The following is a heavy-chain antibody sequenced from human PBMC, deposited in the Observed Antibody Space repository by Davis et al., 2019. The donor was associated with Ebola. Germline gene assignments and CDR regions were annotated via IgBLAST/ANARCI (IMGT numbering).Heavy chain of an antibody. V-gene: IGHV3-9*01. D-gene: IGHD4-17*01. CDR1: GYTFDDYA. CDR2: ISWNSGSI. Sequence: SLKISCAASGYTFDDYAMHWVWHAPGKGLEWVLGISWNSGSIGYADSVKGRFTISRDNAKNSLYQQMNSLRAEDTALYYCARIYGRRYYFDYWGQGTLVTVSS. CDR3: ARIYGRRYYFDY. J-gene: IGHJ4*02.